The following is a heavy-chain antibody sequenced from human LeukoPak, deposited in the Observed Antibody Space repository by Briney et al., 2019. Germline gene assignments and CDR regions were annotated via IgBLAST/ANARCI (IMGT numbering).Heavy chain of an antibody. CDR1: GYTFTSYG. J-gene: IGHJ6*03. D-gene: IGHD6-6*01. V-gene: IGHV1-18*01. CDR2: ISAYNGNT. CDR3: ARIREGIAARNQLPYYYYYMDV. Sequence: GASVKVSCKASGYTFTSYGISWVRQAPGQGLEWMGWISAYNGNTNYAQKLQGRVTMTTDTSTSTAYMELRSLRSDDTAVYYCARIREGIAARNQLPYYYYYMDVWGKGTTVTVSS.